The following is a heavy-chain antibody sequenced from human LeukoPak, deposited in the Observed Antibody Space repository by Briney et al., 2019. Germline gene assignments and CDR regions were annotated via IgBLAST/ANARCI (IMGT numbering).Heavy chain of an antibody. V-gene: IGHV3-23*01. D-gene: IGHD4-11*01. CDR3: ATDSYLYSRGSFDY. J-gene: IGHJ4*02. CDR2: ISGSGGST. Sequence: QAGGSLRLSCAASGVTFSSYAMTWVRQAPGKGLEWVSAISGSGGSTYYADSVKGRFTISRDNSKNTLHLQMNSLRADDTAVYYCATDSYLYSRGSFDYWGQGTLVTVSS. CDR1: GVTFSSYA.